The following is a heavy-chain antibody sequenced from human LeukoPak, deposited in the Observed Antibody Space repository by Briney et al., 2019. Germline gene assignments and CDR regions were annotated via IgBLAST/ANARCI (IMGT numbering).Heavy chain of an antibody. D-gene: IGHD4-11*01. CDR3: ARCPQDYLDYFDY. V-gene: IGHV1-18*01. CDR2: ISADNGNT. J-gene: IGHJ4*02. Sequence: ASVKVSCKASGYTFNTYGISWVRQAPGQGLEWMGWISADNGNTNYAQKLQGRVTMTSDTSTSTVYMELRSLRPDDTAVYYCARCPQDYLDYFDYWGQGTLVTVSS. CDR1: GYTFNTYG.